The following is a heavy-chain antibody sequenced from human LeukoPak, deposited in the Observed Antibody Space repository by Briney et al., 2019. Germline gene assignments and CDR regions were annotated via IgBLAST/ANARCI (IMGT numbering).Heavy chain of an antibody. D-gene: IGHD1-26*01. CDR1: GFTFSSYS. CDR3: ARGGIVGALFSNWFDP. V-gene: IGHV3-21*01. Sequence: PGGSLRLSCAASGFTFSSYSMTWVRQAPGKGLEWVSSISSSSSYIYYADSVKGRFTISRDNAKNSLYLQMNSLRAEDTAVYYCARGGIVGALFSNWFDPWGQGTLVTVSS. CDR2: ISSSSSYI. J-gene: IGHJ5*02.